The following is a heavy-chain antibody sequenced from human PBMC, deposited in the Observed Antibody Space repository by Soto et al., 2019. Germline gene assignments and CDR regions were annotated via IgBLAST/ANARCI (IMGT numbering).Heavy chain of an antibody. V-gene: IGHV1-2*02. CDR1: GYTFTGYY. D-gene: IGHD3-16*01. J-gene: IGHJ6*02. Sequence: GASEKVSCKASGYTFTGYYMHWVRQAPGQGLEWMGWINPNSGGTNYAQKFQGRVTMTRDTSISTAYMELSRLRSDDTAVYYCAREAISTFGSEWDYYGMDVWGQGTTVTVSS. CDR3: AREAISTFGSEWDYYGMDV. CDR2: INPNSGGT.